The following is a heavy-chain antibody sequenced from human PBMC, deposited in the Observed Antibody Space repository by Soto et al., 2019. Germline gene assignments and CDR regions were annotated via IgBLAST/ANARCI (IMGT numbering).Heavy chain of an antibody. V-gene: IGHV3-30*18. CDR3: EKDPRQWLDFYYYYGMDV. D-gene: IGHD6-19*01. J-gene: IGHJ6*02. CDR1: GFTFSSYG. Sequence: QVQLVESGGGVVQPGRSLRLSCAASGFTFSSYGMHWVRQAPGKGLEWVAVISFDGSNKYYADSVKGRFTISRDNSKNTLYLQMNSLRAEDAAVYYCEKDPRQWLDFYYYYGMDVWGQGTTVTVSS. CDR2: ISFDGSNK.